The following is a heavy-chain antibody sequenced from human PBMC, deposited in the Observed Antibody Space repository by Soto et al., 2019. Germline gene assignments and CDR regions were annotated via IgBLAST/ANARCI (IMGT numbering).Heavy chain of an antibody. CDR1: GFTFSSYA. CDR3: AKGHSVWQLARRGSYFDY. CDR2: ISGSGGST. Sequence: PGGSLRLSCAASGFTFSSYAMSWVRQAPGKGLEWVSAISGSGGSTYYADSVKGRFTISRDNSKNTLYLQMNSLRAEDTAVYYCAKGHSVWQLARRGSYFDYWGQGTLVTVSS. J-gene: IGHJ4*02. D-gene: IGHD6-6*01. V-gene: IGHV3-23*01.